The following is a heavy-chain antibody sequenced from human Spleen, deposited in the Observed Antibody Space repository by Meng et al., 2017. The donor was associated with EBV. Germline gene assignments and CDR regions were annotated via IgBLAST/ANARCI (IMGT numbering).Heavy chain of an antibody. Sequence: QVQLVDSGGGVVQPGGSLRLSCATSGFLFYNSGMHWVRQAPGKGPEWVAIIPSDASHNKYYADSVKGRFTISRDNSKNTLYLQMNSLKIEDTAVYYCAKDLSGRFDPWGQGTLVTVSS. J-gene: IGHJ5*02. CDR2: IPSDASHNK. CDR1: GFLFYNSG. D-gene: IGHD1-14*01. V-gene: IGHV3-30*02. CDR3: AKDLSGRFDP.